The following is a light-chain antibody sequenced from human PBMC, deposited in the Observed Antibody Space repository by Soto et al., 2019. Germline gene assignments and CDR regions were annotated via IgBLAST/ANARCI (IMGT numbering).Light chain of an antibody. J-gene: IGLJ2*01. V-gene: IGLV1-44*01. CDR2: SNN. Sequence: QAVVTQPPSASGTPGQRVTISCSGSSSNIGTKTVSWYQQLPETAPKLLIYSNNQRPSGVPDRFSGSKSGTSASLAITGLQSEDEADYYCAAWDDSLNGVVFGGGTKVTVL. CDR1: SSNIGTKT. CDR3: AAWDDSLNGVV.